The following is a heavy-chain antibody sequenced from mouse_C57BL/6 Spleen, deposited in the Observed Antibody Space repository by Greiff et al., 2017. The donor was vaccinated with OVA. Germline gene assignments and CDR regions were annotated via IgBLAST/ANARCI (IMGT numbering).Heavy chain of an antibody. J-gene: IGHJ4*01. CDR3: ARRENDYHYYAMDY. V-gene: IGHV1-69*01. D-gene: IGHD2-4*01. Sequence: QVQLQQPGAELVMPGASVKLSCKASGYTFTSYWMHWVKQRPGQGLEWIGEIDPSDSYTNYNQKFKGKSTLTVDKSSSTAYMQLSSLTSEDSAVYYCARRENDYHYYAMDYWGQGTSVTVSS. CDR2: IDPSDSYT. CDR1: GYTFTSYW.